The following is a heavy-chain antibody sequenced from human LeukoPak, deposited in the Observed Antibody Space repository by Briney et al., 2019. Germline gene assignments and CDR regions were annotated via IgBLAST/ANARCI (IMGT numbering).Heavy chain of an antibody. V-gene: IGHV3-33*01. Sequence: PGGSLRLSCAASGFTFSSYGMHWARQAPGKGLEWVAVIWYDGSNKYYADSVKGRFTISRDNSKNTLYLQMNSLRAEDTAVYYCARDRSSGWYEGAYWGQGTLVTVSS. CDR1: GFTFSSYG. CDR3: ARDRSSGWYEGAY. CDR2: IWYDGSNK. D-gene: IGHD6-19*01. J-gene: IGHJ4*02.